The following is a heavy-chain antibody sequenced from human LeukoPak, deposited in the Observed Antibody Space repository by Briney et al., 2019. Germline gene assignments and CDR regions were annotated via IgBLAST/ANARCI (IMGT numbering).Heavy chain of an antibody. CDR1: GFTFADYA. D-gene: IGHD1-26*01. CDR2: IRSKAYGGTA. V-gene: IGHV3-49*04. CDR3: TKGRGNYYSDY. J-gene: IGHJ4*02. Sequence: PGRSLRLSCTASGFTFADYAMSWVRQAPGKGLEWVGFIRSKAYGGTAEYAASVKGRFTISRGDSKSIAYLQMNSLKTEDTAVYYCTKGRGNYYSDYWGQGTLVTVSS.